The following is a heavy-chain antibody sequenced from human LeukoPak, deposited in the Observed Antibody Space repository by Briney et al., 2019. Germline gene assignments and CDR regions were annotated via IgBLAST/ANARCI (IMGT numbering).Heavy chain of an antibody. CDR3: ARRGESASYGDYRFDY. D-gene: IGHD4-17*01. CDR2: ISGSGGST. Sequence: GGSLRLSCAASGFTFSSYAMSWVRQAPGKGLEWVSTISGSGGSTYYADSVKGRFTISRDKSKNTLFLQMNSLRAEDTALYYCARRGESASYGDYRFDYWGQGTLVTVSS. V-gene: IGHV3-23*01. J-gene: IGHJ4*02. CDR1: GFTFSSYA.